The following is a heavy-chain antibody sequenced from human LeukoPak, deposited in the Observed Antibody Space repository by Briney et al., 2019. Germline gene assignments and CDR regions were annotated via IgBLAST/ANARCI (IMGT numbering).Heavy chain of an antibody. J-gene: IGHJ5*02. V-gene: IGHV3-23*01. D-gene: IGHD5-12*01. CDR3: AKRSGYEPGDEWFDP. Sequence: GGSLRLSCAASGFTFSRYAMSWVRQAPGKGLEWVSAISGSGGSTYYADSVKGRFTISRDNSKNTLYLQMNILRAEDTAIYYCAKRSGYEPGDEWFDPWGQGTLVTVSS. CDR2: ISGSGGST. CDR1: GFTFSRYA.